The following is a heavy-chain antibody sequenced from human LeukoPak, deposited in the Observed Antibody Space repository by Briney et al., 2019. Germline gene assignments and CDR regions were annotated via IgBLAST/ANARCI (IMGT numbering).Heavy chain of an antibody. CDR1: GGSISSGGYS. J-gene: IGHJ4*02. V-gene: IGHV4-30-2*01. CDR3: ARHGRGAAAGGDY. Sequence: PSETLSLTCAVSGGSISSGGYSWSWIRQPPGKGLEWIGYIYHSGSTYYNPSLKSRVTISVDRSKNQFSLKLSSVTAADTAVYYCARHGRGAAAGGDYWGQGTLVTVSS. CDR2: IYHSGST. D-gene: IGHD6-13*01.